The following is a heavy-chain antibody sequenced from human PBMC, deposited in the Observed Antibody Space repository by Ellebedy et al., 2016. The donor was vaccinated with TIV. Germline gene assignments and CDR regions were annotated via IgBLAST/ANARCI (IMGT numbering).Heavy chain of an antibody. Sequence: GESLKISCAASGFTFRSYWMSWVRQAPGKGLEWVANIYQDGSEKYYVDSVKGRFTISRDNAKNSLYLQMNGLRAEDTAVYYCARRGSYGDYAVQINSWSDTWGQGTLVTVSS. V-gene: IGHV3-7*01. CDR1: GFTFRSYW. CDR3: ARRGSYGDYAVQINSWSDT. D-gene: IGHD4-17*01. J-gene: IGHJ5*02. CDR2: IYQDGSEK.